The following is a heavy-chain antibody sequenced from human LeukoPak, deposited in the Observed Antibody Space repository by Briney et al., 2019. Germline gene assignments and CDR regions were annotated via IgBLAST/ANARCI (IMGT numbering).Heavy chain of an antibody. J-gene: IGHJ4*02. CDR2: VSGNGGNT. Sequence: GGSLRLSCTASGFTFGTYAIHWVRQAPGKGLEWVSTVSGNGGNTYYADSVKGRFTISRDNSRNLLYLQMSDLRADDTAIYYCAKDRGYCTNGVCYRDWGQGTLVTVSS. CDR1: GFTFGTYA. CDR3: AKDRGYCTNGVCYRD. V-gene: IGHV3-23*01. D-gene: IGHD2-8*01.